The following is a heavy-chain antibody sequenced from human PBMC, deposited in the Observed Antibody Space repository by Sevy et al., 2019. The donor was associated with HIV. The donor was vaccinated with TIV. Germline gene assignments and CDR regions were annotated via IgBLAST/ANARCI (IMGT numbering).Heavy chain of an antibody. J-gene: IGHJ3*01. V-gene: IGHV3-33*01. Sequence: GGSLRVSCAASGFTFSSYGMHWVRQAPGKGLEWAAVMWVDGINNYYSASVRGQFTISRDNSKTTLYLQMNSLRVDDTAVYYCARERGPFEAFDVWGQGTMVTVSS. CDR2: MWVDGINN. D-gene: IGHD3-16*01. CDR1: GFTFSSYG. CDR3: ARERGPFEAFDV.